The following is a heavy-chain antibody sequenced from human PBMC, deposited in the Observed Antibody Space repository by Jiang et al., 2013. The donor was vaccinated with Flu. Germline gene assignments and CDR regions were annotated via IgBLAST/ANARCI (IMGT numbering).Heavy chain of an antibody. CDR3: ARGPGSSWYMDY. CDR2: IYTSGST. Sequence: PGLVKPSQTLSLTCTVSGGSISSGSYYWSWIRQPAGKGLEWIGRIYTSGSTNYNPSLKSRVTISVDTSKNQFSLKLSSVTAADTAVYYCARGPGSSWYMDYWGQGTLVTVSS. V-gene: IGHV4-61*02. J-gene: IGHJ4*02. CDR1: GGSISSGSYY. D-gene: IGHD6-13*01.